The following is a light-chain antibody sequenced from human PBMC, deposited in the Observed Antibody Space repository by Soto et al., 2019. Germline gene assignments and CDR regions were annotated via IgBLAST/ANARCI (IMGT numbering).Light chain of an antibody. J-gene: IGKJ1*01. V-gene: IGKV4-1*01. CDR1: QSVLYSSNNKNY. CDR3: QQYYSTPRT. Sequence: DIVMTQSPDSLAVSLGERATINCKSSQSVLYSSNNKNYLAWYQQKPGQPPKLLIYWASTRESGVPDRFSGXGSGXXXXXXXXXXXAXDVAVYYCQQYYSTPRTFGQGTKVEIK. CDR2: WAS.